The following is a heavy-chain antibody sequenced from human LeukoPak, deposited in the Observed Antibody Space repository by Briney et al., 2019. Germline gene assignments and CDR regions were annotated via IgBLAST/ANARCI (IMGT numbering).Heavy chain of an antibody. CDR3: ARVGAGLYYFDY. Sequence: SETLSLTCTVSGGSISSYYWSWIRQPPGKGLEWIGYIYYSGSTNYNPSLKSRVTISVDTSKNQFSLKLSSVTAPDTAVYYCARVGAGLYYFDYWGQGTLVTVSS. J-gene: IGHJ4*02. D-gene: IGHD1-26*01. V-gene: IGHV4-59*01. CDR1: GGSISSYY. CDR2: IYYSGST.